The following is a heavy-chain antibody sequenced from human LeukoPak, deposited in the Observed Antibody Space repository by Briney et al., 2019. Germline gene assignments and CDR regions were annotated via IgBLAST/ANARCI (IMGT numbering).Heavy chain of an antibody. J-gene: IGHJ4*02. V-gene: IGHV3-7*01. Sequence: PGGSLRLSCAASGFTFSSYWMSWVRQAPGKGLEWVANIKQDGSEKYYVDSVKGRFTISRDNAKNSLYLQMNSLRAEDTAVYYCARVGIQLWLPFDYWGQGTLVTVSS. CDR3: ARVGIQLWLPFDY. D-gene: IGHD5-18*01. CDR2: IKQDGSEK. CDR1: GFTFSSYW.